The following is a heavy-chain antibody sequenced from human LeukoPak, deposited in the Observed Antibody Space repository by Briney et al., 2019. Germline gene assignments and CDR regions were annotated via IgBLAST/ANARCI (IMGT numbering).Heavy chain of an antibody. J-gene: IGHJ4*02. D-gene: IGHD3-22*01. CDR2: IIPIFGTA. CDR3: ARAAAGTYDSSGYWVY. Sequence: SVKVPCKASGGTFSSYAISWVRQAPGQGLEWMRGIIPIFGTANYAQKFQGRVTITADESTSTAYMELSSLRSEDTAVYYCARAAAGTYDSSGYWVYWGQGTLVTVSS. CDR1: GGTFSSYA. V-gene: IGHV1-69*13.